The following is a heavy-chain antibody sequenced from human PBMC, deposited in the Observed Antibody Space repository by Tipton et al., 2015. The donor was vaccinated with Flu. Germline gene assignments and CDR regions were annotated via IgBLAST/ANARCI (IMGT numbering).Heavy chain of an antibody. CDR2: IWYDGSNK. Sequence: SLRLSCAASGFTFSSYAMHWVRQAPGKGLEWVAGIWYDGSNKYYADSVKGRFTISRDNSKNALYLQMSSLRPEDTAVYYCAKDTAPRFLEWLNAWGQGTTVIVS. V-gene: IGHV3-33*06. J-gene: IGHJ6*02. D-gene: IGHD3-3*01. CDR1: GFTFSSYA. CDR3: AKDTAPRFLEWLNA.